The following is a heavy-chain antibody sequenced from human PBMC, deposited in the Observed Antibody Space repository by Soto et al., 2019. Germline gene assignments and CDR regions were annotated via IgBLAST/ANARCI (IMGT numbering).Heavy chain of an antibody. CDR3: ARAYFVDLLLWLGESGDPFLP. J-gene: IGHJ5*02. CDR2: INHSGST. D-gene: IGHD3-10*01. CDR1: GGSCSGYY. V-gene: IGHV4-34*01. Sequence: NPSETLSLTCAVYGGSCSGYYWSWIRQPPGKGLEWIGEINHSGSTNYNPSLKSRVTISVDTSKNQFSLKLSSVTAADTAVYYCARAYFVDLLLWLGESGDPFLPSCPGPLVSVFS.